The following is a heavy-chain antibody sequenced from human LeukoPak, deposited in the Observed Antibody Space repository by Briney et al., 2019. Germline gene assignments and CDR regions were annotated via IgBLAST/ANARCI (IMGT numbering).Heavy chain of an antibody. CDR2: ISAYNGNT. Sequence: ASVKVSCKASGYTFTSYGISWVRQAPGQGLEWMGRISAYNGNTNYAQKLQGRVTMTTDTSTSTAYMELRSLRSDDTAVYYCARAKDIVVVPAAISGYYYYMDVWGKGTTVTVSS. J-gene: IGHJ6*03. CDR1: GYTFTSYG. D-gene: IGHD2-2*02. V-gene: IGHV1-18*01. CDR3: ARAKDIVVVPAAISGYYYYMDV.